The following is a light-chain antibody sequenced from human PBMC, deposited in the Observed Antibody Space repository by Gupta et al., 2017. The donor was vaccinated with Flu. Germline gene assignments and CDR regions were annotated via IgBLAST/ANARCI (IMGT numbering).Light chain of an antibody. V-gene: IGKV1-5*03. Sequence: GDTVTITCRASQSVSMWLAWYQQKPEKAPKLLIHTSSSLQSVVPSRFSGSGSGTEFTLTISSLQPDDFATYHCQQHSIYPLTFGQGTKVEIK. CDR1: QSVSMW. CDR3: QQHSIYPLT. J-gene: IGKJ3*01. CDR2: TSS.